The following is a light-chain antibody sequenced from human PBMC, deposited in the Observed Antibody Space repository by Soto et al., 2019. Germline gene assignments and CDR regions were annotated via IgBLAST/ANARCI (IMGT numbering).Light chain of an antibody. CDR2: KTS. Sequence: DIQMTQSPAIVSASVGDTVTITCRASQAVNPWLAWHQQKPGKVPRVLLYKTSHLENGVPSRFSGSGSGTDYTLTISNLQPDDFATYFCQQYYSRESFGQGTRV. J-gene: IGKJ1*01. CDR3: QQYYSRES. V-gene: IGKV1-5*03. CDR1: QAVNPW.